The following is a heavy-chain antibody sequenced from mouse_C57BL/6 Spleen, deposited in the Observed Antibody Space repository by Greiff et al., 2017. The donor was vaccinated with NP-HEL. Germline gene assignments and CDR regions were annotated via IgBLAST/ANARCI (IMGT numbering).Heavy chain of an antibody. CDR2: INPGSGGT. V-gene: IGHV1-54*01. CDR1: GYAFTNYL. Sequence: VQLQQSGAELVRPGTSVKVSCKASGYAFTNYLIEWVKQRPGQGLEWIGVINPGSGGTNYNEKFKGKATLTADKSSSTAYMQLSSLTSEDSAVYCCARVRGGYYYAMDYWGQGTSVTVSS. D-gene: IGHD3-1*01. J-gene: IGHJ4*01. CDR3: ARVRGGYYYAMDY.